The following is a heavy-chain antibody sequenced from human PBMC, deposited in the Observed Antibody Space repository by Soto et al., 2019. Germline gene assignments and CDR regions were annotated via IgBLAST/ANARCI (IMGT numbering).Heavy chain of an antibody. J-gene: IGHJ5*02. CDR1: GFTLSDFD. V-gene: IGHV3-11*06. Sequence: QVQLVESGGGLVKPGGSLRLSCAASGFTLSDFDMSWIRQAPGKGLEWVSYISSTSTYTNYADSVKGRFTISRDNVKNSVYLQMNSLRADDTAVYYCARRGFVVVTASDQWGQGTLVTVSS. D-gene: IGHD2-21*02. CDR2: ISSTSTYT. CDR3: ARRGFVVVTASDQ.